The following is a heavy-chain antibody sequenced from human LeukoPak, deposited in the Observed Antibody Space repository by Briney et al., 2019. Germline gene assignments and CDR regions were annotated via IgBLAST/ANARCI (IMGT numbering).Heavy chain of an antibody. CDR3: AKVPNGDYIGTFDI. J-gene: IGHJ3*02. CDR1: GFTFSNYG. D-gene: IGHD4-17*01. Sequence: GGSLRLSCAASGFTFSNYGIHWVRQAPGKGLEWVAFIRYDGSDKYYADSVKGRFTISRDSSKNTVYLQMNSLRDEDTAVYYCAKVPNGDYIGTFDIWGQGTMVTVSS. V-gene: IGHV3-30*02. CDR2: IRYDGSDK.